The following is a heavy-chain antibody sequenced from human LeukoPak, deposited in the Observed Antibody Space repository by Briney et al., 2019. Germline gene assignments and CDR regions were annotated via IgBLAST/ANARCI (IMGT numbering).Heavy chain of an antibody. CDR1: GGSISNYH. J-gene: IGHJ5*02. CDR3: ARKDGDL. Sequence: SETLSLTCTVSGGSISNYHWSWIRQPPGKGLEWIGYIYYSGNTNYNPSLKSRLTISLDTSKDQVSLRLSSVTAADTAVYHCARKDGDLWGQGTLVTVSS. V-gene: IGHV4-59*08. CDR2: IYYSGNT.